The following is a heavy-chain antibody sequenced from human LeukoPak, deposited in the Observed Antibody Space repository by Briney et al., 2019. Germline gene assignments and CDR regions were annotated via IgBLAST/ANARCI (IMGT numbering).Heavy chain of an antibody. CDR3: ARGVFGEYPFDY. Sequence: SSETLSLTCTVCGGPISSYYWICTPQPPGKAREWIRYIYYSGSTNYNPSLKSRVTISVDTSKNQFSLKLSSVTAADTAVYYCARGVFGEYPFDYWGQGTLVTVSS. CDR2: IYYSGST. J-gene: IGHJ4*02. CDR1: GGPISSYY. D-gene: IGHD3-10*02. V-gene: IGHV4-59*01.